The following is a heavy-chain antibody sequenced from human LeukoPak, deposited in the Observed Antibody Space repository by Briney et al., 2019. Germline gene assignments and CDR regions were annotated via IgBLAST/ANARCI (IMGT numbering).Heavy chain of an antibody. J-gene: IGHJ4*02. D-gene: IGHD3-22*01. CDR3: ARLDDSNGYYSYFDY. Sequence: GESLKISCKGSGYTFPNYWIGWVRQMPGKGLEWMGIIYPGDSDTRYSPTFQGQVTISADKSINTAYLQWSSLKASDTAMYYCARLDDSNGYYSYFDYWGQGTLVTVSS. CDR2: IYPGDSDT. CDR1: GYTFPNYW. V-gene: IGHV5-51*01.